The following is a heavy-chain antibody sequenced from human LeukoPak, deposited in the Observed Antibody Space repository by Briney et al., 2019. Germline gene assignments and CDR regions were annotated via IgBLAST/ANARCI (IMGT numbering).Heavy chain of an antibody. Sequence: PGGSLRLSCAASGFTVSSNYISWVRQAPGKGLEWVSVIYSGGSTYYADSVKGRFTISRDNSKNTLYLQMNSLRAEDTAVYYCASTPPYYGSGSYYYYFDYWGQGTLVTVSS. J-gene: IGHJ4*02. CDR2: IYSGGST. CDR1: GFTVSSNY. CDR3: ASTPPYYGSGSYYYYFDY. D-gene: IGHD3-10*01. V-gene: IGHV3-53*01.